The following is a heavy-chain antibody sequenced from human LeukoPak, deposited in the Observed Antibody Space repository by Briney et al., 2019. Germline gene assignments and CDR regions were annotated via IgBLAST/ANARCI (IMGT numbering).Heavy chain of an antibody. D-gene: IGHD3-9*01. CDR1: GFTFSSYA. V-gene: IGHV3-23*01. CDR2: IGASGGST. J-gene: IGHJ4*02. Sequence: GGSLRLSCATSGFTFSSYAMSWVRQAPGKGLEWVSGIGASGGSTYYADSVKGRFTISRDNSKNTLYLQMNSLRTEDTGVYYCAKAEGYDILTGLDYWGQGTLSPSPQ. CDR3: AKAEGYDILTGLDY.